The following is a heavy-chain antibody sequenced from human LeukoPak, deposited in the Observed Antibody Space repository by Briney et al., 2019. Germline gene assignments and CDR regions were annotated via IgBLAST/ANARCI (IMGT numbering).Heavy chain of an antibody. CDR3: ATAWRGREGYFDY. CDR1: GGSISSYY. J-gene: IGHJ4*02. CDR2: IYYSGST. Sequence: SETLSLTCTVSGGSISSYYWSGIRQPPGKGLEWIGYIYYSGSTNYNPSLKSRVTISVDTSKNQFSLKLSSVTAADTAVYYCATAWRGREGYFDYWGQGTLVTVSS. V-gene: IGHV4-59*01. D-gene: IGHD1-26*01.